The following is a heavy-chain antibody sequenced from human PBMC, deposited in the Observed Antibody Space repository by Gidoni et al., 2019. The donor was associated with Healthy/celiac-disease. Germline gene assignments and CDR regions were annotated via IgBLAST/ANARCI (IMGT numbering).Heavy chain of an antibody. J-gene: IGHJ1*01. Sequence: QVQLVESGGGVVQPGRSLRLSCAASGFTFSSYAMHWVRQAPGKGLEWVAVISYDGSNKYYADSVKGRFTISRDNSKNTLYLQMNSLRAEDTAVYYCARVHDYGGNSLGEYFQHWGQGTLVTVSS. V-gene: IGHV3-30*01. CDR2: ISYDGSNK. CDR1: GFTFSSYA. D-gene: IGHD4-17*01. CDR3: ARVHDYGGNSLGEYFQH.